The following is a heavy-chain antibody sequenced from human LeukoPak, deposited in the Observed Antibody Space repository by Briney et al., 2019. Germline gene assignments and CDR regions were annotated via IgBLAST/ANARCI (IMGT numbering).Heavy chain of an antibody. CDR1: GFTFSSHW. CDR2: IKQDGSEK. J-gene: IGHJ4*02. Sequence: GALRLSCAASGFTFSSHWMSWVRQAPGKGLEWVANIKQDGSEKYYVDSVKGRFTISRDNAKNSLYLQMNSLRAEDTAMYYCARDMEWEVVWGARDSWGQGTLVTVSS. D-gene: IGHD1-26*01. V-gene: IGHV3-7*01. CDR3: ARDMEWEVVWGARDS.